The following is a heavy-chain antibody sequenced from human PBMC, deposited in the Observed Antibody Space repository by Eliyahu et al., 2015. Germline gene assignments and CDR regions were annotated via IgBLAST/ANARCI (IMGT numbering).Heavy chain of an antibody. D-gene: IGHD3-16*02. CDR3: ANYMITFGGVIGYDAFDI. CDR2: ISGSGGST. J-gene: IGHJ3*02. CDR1: GFTFXXXA. V-gene: IGHV3-23*01. Sequence: EVQLLESGGGLVQPGGSLRLSCAASGFTFXXXAXXWVRQAPGKGLEXVPAISGSGGSTYYADSVKGRFTISRDNSKNTLYLQMNSLRAEDTAVYYCANYMITFGGVIGYDAFDIWGQGTMVTVSS.